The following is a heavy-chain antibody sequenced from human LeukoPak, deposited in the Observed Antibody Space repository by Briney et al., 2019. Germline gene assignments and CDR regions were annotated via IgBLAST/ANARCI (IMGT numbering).Heavy chain of an antibody. Sequence: PGGSLRLSCAPSGFTFDNFAMTWVRQAPGKGLEWVSEITGSGGSTYYADSVKGRFTISRDNAKNSLYLQMNSLRAEDTAVYYCARDSGSYYTDPFDYWGQGTLVTVSS. J-gene: IGHJ4*02. D-gene: IGHD1-26*01. V-gene: IGHV3-23*01. CDR1: GFTFDNFA. CDR3: ARDSGSYYTDPFDY. CDR2: ITGSGGST.